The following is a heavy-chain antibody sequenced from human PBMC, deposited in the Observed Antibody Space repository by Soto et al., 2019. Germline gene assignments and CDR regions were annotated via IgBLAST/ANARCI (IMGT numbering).Heavy chain of an antibody. Sequence: GESLKISCNGSGYSFTIYWISLVQQMPGQGVDWMGRNDPSDSYATYSAPFQGHVTLFGDKSISTACLQWSSLKASDTAMYYCARDFMADRSWGQGTTVTVSS. J-gene: IGHJ6*02. CDR1: GYSFTIYW. CDR2: NDPSDSYA. CDR3: ARDFMADRS. V-gene: IGHV5-10-1*01. D-gene: IGHD3-10*01.